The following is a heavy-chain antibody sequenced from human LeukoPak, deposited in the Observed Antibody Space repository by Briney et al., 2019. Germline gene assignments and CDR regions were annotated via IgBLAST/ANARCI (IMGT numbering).Heavy chain of an antibody. J-gene: IGHJ4*02. CDR1: GGSISRYY. D-gene: IGHD3-22*01. Sequence: PSETLSLTCTVSGGSISRYYWSWIRQPPGKGLEWIGYIYYSGSTTYNPSLKSRVTISVDPSKNQLSLKLSSVTAADTAVYYWAGDSRRDSSGYSIDSWGQGTLVTVSS. V-gene: IGHV4-59*01. CDR3: AGDSRRDSSGYSIDS. CDR2: IYYSGST.